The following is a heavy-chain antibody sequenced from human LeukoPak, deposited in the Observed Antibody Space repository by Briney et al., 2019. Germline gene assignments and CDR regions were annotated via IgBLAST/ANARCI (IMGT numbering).Heavy chain of an antibody. CDR2: ISGGGGLST. D-gene: IGHD6-13*01. V-gene: IGHV3-23*01. J-gene: IGHJ4*02. Sequence: GGSLRLSCAASGFTFSSYAMSWVRQAPGKGLEWVSAISGGGGLSTYYADSVKGRFTTSRDNSKNTLYLQMNSLRAEDTAIYYCANSAAVGTFYWGQGTLVTVSS. CDR1: GFTFSSYA. CDR3: ANSAAVGTFY.